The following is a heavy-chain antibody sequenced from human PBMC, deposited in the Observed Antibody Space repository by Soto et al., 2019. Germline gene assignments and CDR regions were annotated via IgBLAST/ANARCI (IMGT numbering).Heavy chain of an antibody. CDR3: ARRDSGGFYRYFDS. Sequence: QVQLVQSGAEVKKPGSSVKVSCKASGGTFSTNPISWVRQAPGQGLEWMGGTGSGTGPGNHAQKFQGRLTITVDKSTSTVYMELSSLSSEDTAVYYCARRDSGGFYRYFDSWGQGTLVNVSS. CDR2: TGSGTGPG. CDR1: GGTFSTNP. J-gene: IGHJ4*02. V-gene: IGHV1-69*06. D-gene: IGHD2-15*01.